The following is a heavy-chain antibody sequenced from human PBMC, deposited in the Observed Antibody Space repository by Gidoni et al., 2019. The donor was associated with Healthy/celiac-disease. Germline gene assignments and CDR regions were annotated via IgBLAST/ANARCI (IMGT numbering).Heavy chain of an antibody. J-gene: IGHJ3*02. D-gene: IGHD3-16*01. CDR2: IGTACDT. CDR3: SRGRLHTFGGARVAKPDGAFDI. Sequence: EVQLVESGGGLVQPGGSLSLSCEASGFTFRSYDMTWVRQATGKGLEWVSAIGTACDTYYPGSLKGRFTISRENAKNPLYLQMNSRRAGDTAVYYCSRGRLHTFGGARVAKPDGAFDIWGQGTMVTVSS. CDR1: GFTFRSYD. V-gene: IGHV3-13*04.